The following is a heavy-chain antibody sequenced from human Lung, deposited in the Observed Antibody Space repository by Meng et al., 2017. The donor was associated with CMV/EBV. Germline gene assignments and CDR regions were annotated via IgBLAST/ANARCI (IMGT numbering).Heavy chain of an antibody. J-gene: IGHJ3*02. CDR1: AYTFIGYN. CDR3: ARHFPSGLDGFDI. CDR2: VNPNSGVT. V-gene: IGHV1-2*02. D-gene: IGHD3-3*02. Sequence: ASXXVSCKASAYTFIGYNMHWVRQAPGQGLEWVGWVNPNSGVTGYAQKFLGRVTMTSDTSITTAYMELTRLTYDDTAVYYCARHFPSGLDGFDIWGQGKLVTVSS.